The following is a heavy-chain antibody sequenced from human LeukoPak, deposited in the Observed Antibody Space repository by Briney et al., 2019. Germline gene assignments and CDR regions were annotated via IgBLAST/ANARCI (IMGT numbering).Heavy chain of an antibody. V-gene: IGHV4-4*07. J-gene: IGHJ3*02. CDR2: IYTSGST. Sequence: SETLSRTCTVSGGSISSFYWSWIRQPAGKGLEWIGRIYTSGSTNYNPSLMSRITLSVDTSKNQFSLKLTSVTAADTAVYYCARHDTRGGAFDIWGQGTMVTVSS. CDR1: GGSISSFY. D-gene: IGHD3-22*01. CDR3: ARHDTRGGAFDI.